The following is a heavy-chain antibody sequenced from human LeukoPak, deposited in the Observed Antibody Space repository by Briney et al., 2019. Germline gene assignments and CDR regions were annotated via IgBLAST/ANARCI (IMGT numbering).Heavy chain of an antibody. V-gene: IGHV3-7*01. CDR3: AREDWLDTAVVRRYYYYYGMDV. CDR2: IKQDGSEK. CDR1: GFTFSSYW. J-gene: IGHJ6*02. Sequence: QAGGSLRLSCAASGFTFSSYWMSWVRQAPGKGLEWVANIKQDGSEKYYVDSVKGRFTISRDNAKNSLYLQMNSLRAEDTAVYYCAREDWLDTAVVRRYYYYYGMDVWGQGTTVTVSS. D-gene: IGHD5-18*01.